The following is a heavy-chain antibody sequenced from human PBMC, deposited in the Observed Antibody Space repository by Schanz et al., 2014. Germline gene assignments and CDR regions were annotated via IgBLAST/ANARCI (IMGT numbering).Heavy chain of an antibody. CDR3: AKAGSGWSTAGYYY. J-gene: IGHJ4*02. CDR1: GFTFSDYY. Sequence: PGGSLRLSCAASGFTFSDYYMTWIRQAPGKGLEWVSDISDSGDSTHYADSVKGRFTISRDNSKNTLYLQMNNLRAEDTAVYYCAKAGSGWSTAGYYYWGQGTLXAVSS. V-gene: IGHV3-11*05. CDR2: ISDSGDST. D-gene: IGHD6-19*01.